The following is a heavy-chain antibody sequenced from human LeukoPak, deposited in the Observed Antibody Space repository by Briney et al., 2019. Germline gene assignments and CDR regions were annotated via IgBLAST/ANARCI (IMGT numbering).Heavy chain of an antibody. CDR2: IYTSGST. V-gene: IGHV4-4*07. Sequence: SETLSLTCTVSGGSISSYYWSWIRQPAGKGLEWIGRIYTSGSTNYNPSLKSRVTTSVDTSKNQFSLKLSSVTAADTAVYYCARGQYYDFWSGPRMDVWGQGTTVTVSS. CDR1: GGSISSYY. J-gene: IGHJ6*02. CDR3: ARGQYYDFWSGPRMDV. D-gene: IGHD3-3*01.